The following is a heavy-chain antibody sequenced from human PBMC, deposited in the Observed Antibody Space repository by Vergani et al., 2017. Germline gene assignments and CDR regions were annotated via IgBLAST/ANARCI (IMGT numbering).Heavy chain of an antibody. V-gene: IGHV3-21*04. J-gene: IGHJ4*01. CDR1: GFTFSSYS. D-gene: IGHD1-20*01. CDR3: ARAYGRYDWFDY. CDR2: ISSSSSYI. Sequence: EVHLEESGGGLVQPGGSLRLSCAASGFTFSSYSMNWVRQAPGKGLEWVSSISSSSSYIYYADSVKGRFTISRDNAKNSLYLQMNSLRVEDTAVYYCARAYGRYDWFDYWGQRTLVTVSS.